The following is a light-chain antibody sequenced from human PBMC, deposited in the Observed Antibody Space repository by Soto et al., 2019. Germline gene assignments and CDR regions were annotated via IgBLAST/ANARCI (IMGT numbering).Light chain of an antibody. CDR3: RSYDSSLSAMV. CDR1: SSSIGAGYD. V-gene: IGLV1-40*01. J-gene: IGLJ2*01. CDR2: ANS. Sequence: QPVLTQPPSVSGAPGQRVTISCTGSSSSIGAGYDVHWYQQVPGTAPKLLIYANSNRPSGVPDRFSGSKSGTSASLAITGLQAEDEADYYCRSYDSSLSAMVFGGGTKLTVL.